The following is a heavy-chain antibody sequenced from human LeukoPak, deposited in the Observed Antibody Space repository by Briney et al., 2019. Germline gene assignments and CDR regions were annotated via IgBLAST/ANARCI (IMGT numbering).Heavy chain of an antibody. CDR1: GFTFSSYG. V-gene: IGHV3-33*01. D-gene: IGHD2/OR15-2a*01. Sequence: GGSLRLSCAASGFTFSSYGMHWVRQAPGKGLEWVALIWYDGSSKHYADSVRGRFTISRDNSKNTLYLQMSSLRAEDTAVYYCARDKAVRGGKYYYYYGMDVWGQGTTVTVSS. CDR3: ARDKAVRGGKYYYYYGMDV. CDR2: IWYDGSSK. J-gene: IGHJ6*02.